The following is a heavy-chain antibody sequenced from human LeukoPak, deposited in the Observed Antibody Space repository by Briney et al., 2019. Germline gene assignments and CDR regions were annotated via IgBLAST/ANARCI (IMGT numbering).Heavy chain of an antibody. J-gene: IGHJ4*02. Sequence: SETLSLTCTVSGGSISSYYWSWIRQPAGKGLEWIGRIYTSGSTNYNPSLKSRVTMSVATSKNQFSLKLSPVTAADTAVYYCARVTYYDFWSGYQWYFDYWGQGTLVTVSS. CDR3: ARVTYYDFWSGYQWYFDY. V-gene: IGHV4-4*07. CDR2: IYTSGST. CDR1: GGSISSYY. D-gene: IGHD3-3*01.